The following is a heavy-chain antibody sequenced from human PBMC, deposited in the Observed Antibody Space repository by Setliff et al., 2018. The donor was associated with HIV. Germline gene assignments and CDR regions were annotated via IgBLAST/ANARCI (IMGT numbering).Heavy chain of an antibody. CDR1: GYSFSSYW. CDR3: ARGYCSGGSCSGDY. Sequence: PGESLKISCKASGYSFSSYWIGWVRQMPGKGLEWMGIIFPGDSDIKYNPSFQGQVTISVDKSITTAYLQWSSLKASDTAIYYCARGYCSGGSCSGDYWGQGTLVTVSS. D-gene: IGHD2-15*01. CDR2: IFPGDSDI. V-gene: IGHV5-51*01. J-gene: IGHJ4*02.